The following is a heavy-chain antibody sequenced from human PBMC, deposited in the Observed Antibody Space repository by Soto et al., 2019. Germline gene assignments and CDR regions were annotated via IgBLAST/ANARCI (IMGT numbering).Heavy chain of an antibody. CDR3: ARGPGSYNWFDL. V-gene: IGHV4-4*07. Sequence: SETLSITCTVSGSSISGFCWTWIRQPAGKGLEWIGRIYSSGITSYNPSLKSRVTMSVDTSKNQFSLNLTSATAADTAVYYCARGPGSYNWFDLWGQGTLVTVSS. CDR2: IYSSGIT. D-gene: IGHD3-10*01. J-gene: IGHJ5*02. CDR1: GSSISGFC.